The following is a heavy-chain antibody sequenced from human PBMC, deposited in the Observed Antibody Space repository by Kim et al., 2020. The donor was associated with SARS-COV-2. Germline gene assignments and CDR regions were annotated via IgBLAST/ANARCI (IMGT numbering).Heavy chain of an antibody. D-gene: IGHD3-22*01. CDR3: ARDARRMIVVPQFDY. V-gene: IGHV1-69*01. Sequence: QKFQGRVTITADESTSTAYMELSSLRSEDTAVYYCARDARRMIVVPQFDYWGQGTLVTVSS. J-gene: IGHJ4*02.